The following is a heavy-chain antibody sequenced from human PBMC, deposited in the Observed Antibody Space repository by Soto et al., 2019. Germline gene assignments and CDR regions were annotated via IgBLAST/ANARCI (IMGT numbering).Heavy chain of an antibody. D-gene: IGHD3-22*01. J-gene: IGHJ6*02. V-gene: IGHV1-69*12. CDR1: GGTFSSYA. CDR2: IIPIFGTA. CDR3: ARGEYYYDSSVDPYYYYGMDG. Sequence: QVQLVQSGAEVKKPGSSVKVSCKASGGTFSSYAISWVRQAPGQGLEWMGGIIPIFGTANYAQKFQGRVTITADESTSTAYMELSSLRSEDTAVYYCARGEYYYDSSVDPYYYYGMDGWGQGTTVTVSS.